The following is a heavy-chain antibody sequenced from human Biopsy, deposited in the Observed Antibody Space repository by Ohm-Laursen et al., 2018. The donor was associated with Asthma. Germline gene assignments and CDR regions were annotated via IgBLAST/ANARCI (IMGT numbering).Heavy chain of an antibody. Sequence: SLRLSCAASGFTFDDYAMHWVRQALWKGLEWVSGISWNSGSIGYADSVKGRFTISRDNAKNSLYLQMNSLRAEDTALYYCAKGEWELLEANFDYWGQGTLVTVSS. D-gene: IGHD1-26*01. CDR3: AKGEWELLEANFDY. CDR1: GFTFDDYA. CDR2: ISWNSGSI. J-gene: IGHJ4*02. V-gene: IGHV3-9*01.